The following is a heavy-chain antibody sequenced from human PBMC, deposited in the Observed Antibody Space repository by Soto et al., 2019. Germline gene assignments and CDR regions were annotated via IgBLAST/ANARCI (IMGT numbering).Heavy chain of an antibody. CDR2: INHSGST. CDR3: ARGLVPTRPRGYSYGLVY. V-gene: IGHV4-34*01. J-gene: IGHJ4*02. D-gene: IGHD5-18*01. CDR1: GGSFSGYY. Sequence: QVQLQQWGAGLLKPSETLSLTCAVYGGSFSGYYWSWIRQPPGKGLEWIGEINHSGSTNYNPSLKSRVTISVDTSKNQFSLKLSSVTAADTAVYYCARGLVPTRPRGYSYGLVYWGQGTLVTVSS.